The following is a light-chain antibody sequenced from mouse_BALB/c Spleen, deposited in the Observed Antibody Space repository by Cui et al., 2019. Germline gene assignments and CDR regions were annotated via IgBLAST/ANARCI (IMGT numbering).Light chain of an antibody. CDR2: GAS. CDR1: QSLLNSGNQKNY. CDR3: QNDHSYPYT. Sequence: DIVMPQSPSSLRASAGEKVTMSCKSSQSLLNSGNQKNYLAGYHQKPGEPPKLLIYGASTRGSGVPDRFTGSGSGTDFTLTISSVQAEDLAVYYCQNDHSYPYTFGGGTKLEIK. V-gene: IGKV8-28*01. J-gene: IGKJ2*01.